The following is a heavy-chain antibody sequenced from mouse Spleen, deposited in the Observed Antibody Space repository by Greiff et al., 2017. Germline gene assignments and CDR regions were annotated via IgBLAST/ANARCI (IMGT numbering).Heavy chain of an antibody. V-gene: IGHV14-2*01. CDR1: GFTFKGYY. D-gene: IGHD2-12*01. CDR2: IDPEDGDT. J-gene: IGHJ3*01. CDR3: ARGDVTTGMAY. Sequence: VQLQQSGAELVKPGASVKLSCTASGFTFKGYYMPWVKQRPEQGLEWIGRIDPEDGDTNYAARFKGQATITADTSSNTAYLQLSSLTSEDTAVYDCARGDVTTGMAYWGQGTLVTVSA.